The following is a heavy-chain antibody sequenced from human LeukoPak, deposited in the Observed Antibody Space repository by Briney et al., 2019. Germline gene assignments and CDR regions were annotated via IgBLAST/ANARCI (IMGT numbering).Heavy chain of an antibody. D-gene: IGHD4-23*01. Sequence: GGSLRLSCAASGFTFSSYTMNWVRQAPGKGLEWVSSISSSSSYIYYADSVKGRFTISRDNAKNSLYLQMNSLRDEDTAVYYCARDNLTPYWYFDLWGRGTLVTVSS. CDR3: ARDNLTPYWYFDL. J-gene: IGHJ2*01. CDR2: ISSSSSYI. CDR1: GFTFSSYT. V-gene: IGHV3-21*01.